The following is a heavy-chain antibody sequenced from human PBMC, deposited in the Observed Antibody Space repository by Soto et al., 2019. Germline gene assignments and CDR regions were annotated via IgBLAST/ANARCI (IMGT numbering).Heavy chain of an antibody. CDR3: ARDDGGYSSSWGY. J-gene: IGHJ4*02. CDR2: IWYDGSNK. D-gene: IGHD6-13*01. CDR1: GFTFSSYG. Sequence: QVQLVESGGGVVQPGRSLRLSCAASGFTFSSYGMDWVRQAPGKGLEWVAVIWYDGSNKYYADSVKGRFTISRDNSKNTLYLQMNSLRAEDTAVYYCARDDGGYSSSWGYWGQETLVTVSS. V-gene: IGHV3-33*01.